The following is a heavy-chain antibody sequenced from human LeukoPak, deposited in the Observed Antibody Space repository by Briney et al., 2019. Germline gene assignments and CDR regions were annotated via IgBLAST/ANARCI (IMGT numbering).Heavy chain of an antibody. Sequence: GASVKVSCKASGYTFTGHYMHWVRQAPGQGLEWMGWINPNSGGTNYAQKFQGRVTMTSDTSISTAYMEVSRLRSDDTAVYYCARATASPRAPRGFGYWGQGTLVTVSS. CDR1: GYTFTGHY. CDR2: INPNSGGT. J-gene: IGHJ4*02. CDR3: ARATASPRAPRGFGY. D-gene: IGHD2-21*02. V-gene: IGHV1-2*02.